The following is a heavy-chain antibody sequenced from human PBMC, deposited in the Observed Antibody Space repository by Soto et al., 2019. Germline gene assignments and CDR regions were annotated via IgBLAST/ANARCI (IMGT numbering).Heavy chain of an antibody. V-gene: IGHV4-59*01. Sequence: SETLSLTCTVSGGSIRGYYWSWIRQPPGKELEYIGYIYYTGSTNYNPSLKSRVTISVDTPKNQFSLKLSSVTAADTAVYYCARTYDDSGPNSGGYGFDIWGQGKMVT. J-gene: IGHJ3*02. CDR3: ARTYDDSGPNSGGYGFDI. CDR1: GGSIRGYY. D-gene: IGHD3-22*01. CDR2: IYYTGST.